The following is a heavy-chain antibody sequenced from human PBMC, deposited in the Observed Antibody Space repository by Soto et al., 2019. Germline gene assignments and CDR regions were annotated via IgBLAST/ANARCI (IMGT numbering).Heavy chain of an antibody. D-gene: IGHD5-18*01. Sequence: SVKVSCKASGGTFSSYAISWVRQAPGQGLEWMGGIIPIFGTANYAQKFQGRVTITADESTSTAYMELSSLRSEDTAVYYCASPMRRGYSYGRFDYWGQGTLVTVSS. CDR3: ASPMRRGYSYGRFDY. CDR2: IIPIFGTA. J-gene: IGHJ4*02. CDR1: GGTFSSYA. V-gene: IGHV1-69*13.